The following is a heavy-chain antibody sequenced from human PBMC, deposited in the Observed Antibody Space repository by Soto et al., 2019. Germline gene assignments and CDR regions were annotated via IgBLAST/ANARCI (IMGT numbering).Heavy chain of an antibody. CDR3: VRERKFDFWRKGLDV. J-gene: IGHJ6*02. CDR1: GYTFTSYD. CDR2: MDPNSGST. D-gene: IGHD3-3*01. V-gene: IGHV1-8*01. Sequence: QAQLVQSGAEVKKPGASVKVSCKASGYTFTSYDINWVRQAPGQGLEWLGWMDPNSGSTGYAQNFQGRVTMTRNSSINPAHMELSSLRSEDTAVYYCVRERKFDFWRKGLDVWGQGTTVTVSS.